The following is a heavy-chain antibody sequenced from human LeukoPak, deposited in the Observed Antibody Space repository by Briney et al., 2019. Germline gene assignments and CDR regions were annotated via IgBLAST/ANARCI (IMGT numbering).Heavy chain of an antibody. D-gene: IGHD3-3*01. CDR1: GFTFRSYA. V-gene: IGHV3-21*05. Sequence: GGSLRLSCVASGFTFRSYAMNWVRQAPGKGLEWVSYMSSDSSFINYADSVKGRFTISRDNAKNSLFLQMDSPRADDTAVYYCARGPLREWGYYYYYYMDVWGKGTTVTVSS. CDR3: ARGPLREWGYYYYYYMDV. CDR2: MSSDSSFI. J-gene: IGHJ6*03.